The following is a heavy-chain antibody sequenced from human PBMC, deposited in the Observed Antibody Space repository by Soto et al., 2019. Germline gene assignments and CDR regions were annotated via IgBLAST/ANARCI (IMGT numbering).Heavy chain of an antibody. D-gene: IGHD3-10*01. J-gene: IGHJ4*02. CDR1: GFTFSSYW. CDR3: ARGFRPYGSGSYLAGY. CDR2: IKQDGSEK. V-gene: IGHV3-7*05. Sequence: GGSLRLSCAASGFTFSSYWMSWVRQAPGKGLEWVANIKQDGSEKYYVDSVKGRFTISRDNAKNSLYLRMNSLRAEDTAVYYRARGFRPYGSGSYLAGYWGQGTLVTVSS.